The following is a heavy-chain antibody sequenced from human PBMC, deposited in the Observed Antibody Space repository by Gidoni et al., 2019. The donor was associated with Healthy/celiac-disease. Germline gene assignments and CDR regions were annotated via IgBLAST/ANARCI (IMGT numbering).Heavy chain of an antibody. Sequence: GRFTISRDNSKNTLYLQMNSLRAEDTAVYYCAKEGYYDSSGYSYYFDYWGQGTLVTVSS. J-gene: IGHJ4*02. CDR3: AKEGYYDSSGYSYYFDY. V-gene: IGHV3-23*01. D-gene: IGHD3-22*01.